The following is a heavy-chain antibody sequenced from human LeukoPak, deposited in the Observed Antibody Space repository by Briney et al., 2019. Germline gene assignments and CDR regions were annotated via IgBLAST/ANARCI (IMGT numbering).Heavy chain of an antibody. CDR3: ARHPYSSGWYQDHYFDY. D-gene: IGHD6-19*01. V-gene: IGHV4-59*08. J-gene: IGHJ4*02. CDR2: IYYSGST. CDR1: GGSISSYY. Sequence: SETLSLTCTVSGGSISSYYRSWIRQPPGKGLEWIGYIYYSGSTNYNPSLKSRVTISVDTSKNQFSLKLSSVTAADTAVYYCARHPYSSGWYQDHYFDYWGQGTLVTVSS.